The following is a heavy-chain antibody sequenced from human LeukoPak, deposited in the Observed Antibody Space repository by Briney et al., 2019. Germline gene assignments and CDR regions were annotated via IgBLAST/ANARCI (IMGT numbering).Heavy chain of an antibody. CDR1: GYTFTSYG. V-gene: IGHV1-18*01. J-gene: IGHJ4*02. Sequence: ASVKVSCKASGYTFTSYGISWVRQAPGQGLEWMGWISAYNGNTNYAQKLQGRVTMTTDTSTSTAYMELRSLRSDDTAVYYCAGDLTGELPPPRVDYWGQGTLVTVSS. CDR3: AGDLTGELPPPRVDY. CDR2: ISAYNGNT. D-gene: IGHD1-26*01.